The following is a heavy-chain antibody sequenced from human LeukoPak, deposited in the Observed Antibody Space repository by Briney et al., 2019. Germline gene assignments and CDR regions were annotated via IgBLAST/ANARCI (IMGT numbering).Heavy chain of an antibody. Sequence: PSETLSLTCTVSGGSIRSSSYYWGWIRQPPGKGLEWIGSIFYSGYTYYNPSLKSRVTISVDTSKNQFSLKLSSVTAADTAVYYCARGPCTSCYTTDPFDIWGQGTTVTVSS. CDR3: ARGPCTSCYTTDPFDI. CDR1: GGSIRSSSYY. V-gene: IGHV4-39*07. CDR2: IFYSGYT. D-gene: IGHD2-2*02. J-gene: IGHJ3*02.